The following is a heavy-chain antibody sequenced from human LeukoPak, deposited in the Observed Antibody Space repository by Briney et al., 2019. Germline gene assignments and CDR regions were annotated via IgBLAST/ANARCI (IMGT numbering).Heavy chain of an antibody. D-gene: IGHD5-12*01. V-gene: IGHV1-2*02. J-gene: IGHJ6*03. Sequence: ASVKVSCKASGHTFTGYYMHWVRQAPGQGLEWMGWINPNSGGTNYAQKFQGRVAMTRDTSISTAYMELSRLRSDDTAVYYCARDKHPQDIVATSYYYYYMDVWGKGTTVTISS. CDR2: INPNSGGT. CDR3: ARDKHPQDIVATSYYYYYMDV. CDR1: GHTFTGYY.